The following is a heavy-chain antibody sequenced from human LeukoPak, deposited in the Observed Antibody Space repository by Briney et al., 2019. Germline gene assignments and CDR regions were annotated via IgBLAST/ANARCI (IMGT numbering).Heavy chain of an antibody. CDR2: VIPIFGTA. D-gene: IGHD2-21*02. J-gene: IGHJ5*02. CDR1: GGTFSSYA. V-gene: IGHV1-69*01. Sequence: SVKISCKASGGTFSSYAISWVRQAPGQGLEWMGGVIPIFGTANYAQKFQGRVKITADESTSTAYMELSSLRSEDTAVYYCARDGAYCGGDCYRNWFDPWGQGTLVTVSS. CDR3: ARDGAYCGGDCYRNWFDP.